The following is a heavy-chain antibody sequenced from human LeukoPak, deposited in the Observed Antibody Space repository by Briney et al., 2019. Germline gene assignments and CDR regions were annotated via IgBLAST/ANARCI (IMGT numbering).Heavy chain of an antibody. V-gene: IGHV1-18*01. CDR1: GYTFTTHG. CDR2: ISAYNGNT. Sequence: ASVKVSCKASGYTFTTHGVSWVRQAPGQRLEWMGWISAYNGNTNYAQKLQGRVTMTTDTSTSTAYMELGSLRSDGTGVYYCARYPGSMGGDAFDVWGQGTMVTVSS. CDR3: ARYPGSMGGDAFDV. J-gene: IGHJ3*01. D-gene: IGHD2/OR15-2a*01.